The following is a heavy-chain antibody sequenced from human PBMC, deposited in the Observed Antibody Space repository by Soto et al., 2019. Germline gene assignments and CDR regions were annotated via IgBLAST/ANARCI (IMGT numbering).Heavy chain of an antibody. D-gene: IGHD2-2*03. CDR3: ARHGYCSSTSCYGWFDP. J-gene: IGHJ5*02. Sequence: QLQLQESGPGLVKPSETLSLTCTVSGGSISSSSYYWGWIRQPPGKGLEWIGSIYYSGSTYYNPSLKSRVTISVDTSKNQFSLKLSSVTAADTAVYYCARHGYCSSTSCYGWFDPWGQGTLVTVSS. V-gene: IGHV4-39*01. CDR1: GGSISSSSYY. CDR2: IYYSGST.